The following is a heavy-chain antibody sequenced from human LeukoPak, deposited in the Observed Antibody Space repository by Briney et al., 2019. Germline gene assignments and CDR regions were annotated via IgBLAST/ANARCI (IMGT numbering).Heavy chain of an antibody. CDR3: AELGITMIGGV. Sequence: GGSLRLSCAASGFTFSSYSMNWVRQAPGKVLEWVSSISGSSSYIYYADSVKGRFTISRDNAKNSLYLQMNSLRAEDTAVYYCAELGITMIGGVWGKGTTVTISS. CDR2: ISGSSSYI. J-gene: IGHJ6*04. V-gene: IGHV3-21*01. CDR1: GFTFSSYS. D-gene: IGHD3-10*02.